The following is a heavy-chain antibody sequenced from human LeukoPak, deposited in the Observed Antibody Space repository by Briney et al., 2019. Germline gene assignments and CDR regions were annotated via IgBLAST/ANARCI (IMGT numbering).Heavy chain of an antibody. CDR1: GYTFTSYG. Sequence: EASVKVSCKASGYTFTSYGISWVRQAPGQGLEWVGWISAYNGNTNYAQKFQGWVTMTRDTSISTAYMELSRLRSDDTAVYYCARDFGSSGWYPGYWGQGTLVTVSS. V-gene: IGHV1-18*01. D-gene: IGHD6-19*01. J-gene: IGHJ4*02. CDR2: ISAYNGNT. CDR3: ARDFGSSGWYPGY.